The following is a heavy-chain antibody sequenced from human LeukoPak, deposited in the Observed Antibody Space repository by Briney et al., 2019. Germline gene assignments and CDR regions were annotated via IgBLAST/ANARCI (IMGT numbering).Heavy chain of an antibody. CDR2: IFPIFGTA. CDR3: ASSLGVACTEADY. CDR1: GGTFSSYA. D-gene: IGHD6-19*01. J-gene: IGHJ4*02. Sequence: GASLKVSCKASGGTFSSYAISGGRQGPGEGLEWMSGIFPIFGTANYAQKLQGRVTITPDKSTSTACMELRSLRSEDTAVYYCASSLGVACTEADYWGQGTLVTVSS. V-gene: IGHV1-69*06.